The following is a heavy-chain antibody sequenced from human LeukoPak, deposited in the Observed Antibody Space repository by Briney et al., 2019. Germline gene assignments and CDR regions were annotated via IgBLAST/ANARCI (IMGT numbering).Heavy chain of an antibody. V-gene: IGHV3-33*06. CDR2: IWYDGSNK. D-gene: IGHD6-13*01. Sequence: GGSLRLSCAASGFTFSSYGMHWVRQAPGKGLEWVAVIWYDGSNKYYADSVKGRFTISRDNSKNTLYLQMNSLRAEDTAVYYCAKDSGWFRFDYWGQGTLVTVSS. CDR1: GFTFSSYG. CDR3: AKDSGWFRFDY. J-gene: IGHJ4*02.